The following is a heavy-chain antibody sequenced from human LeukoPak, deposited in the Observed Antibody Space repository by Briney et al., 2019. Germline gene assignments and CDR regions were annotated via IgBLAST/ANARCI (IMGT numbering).Heavy chain of an antibody. CDR1: GYTFTSYA. D-gene: IGHD3-3*01. CDR2: INAGNGNT. J-gene: IGHJ4*02. Sequence: ASVKVSCKASGYTFTSYAMHWVRQAPGQRLEWMGWINAGNGNTKYSQKFQGRVTITRDTSASTAYMELSSLRSEDTAVYYRARTGGYYRVFDYWGQGTLVTVSS. V-gene: IGHV1-3*01. CDR3: ARTGGYYRVFDY.